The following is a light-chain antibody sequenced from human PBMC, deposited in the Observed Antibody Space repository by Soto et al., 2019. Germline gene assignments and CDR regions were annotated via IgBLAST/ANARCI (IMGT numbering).Light chain of an antibody. J-gene: IGKJ2*01. CDR3: QLFLGSTPQAMYT. CDR1: QSVSSSY. CDR2: GAS. V-gene: IGKV3-20*01. Sequence: ELVWTQSPGALYLSPGERASLSCRARQSVSSSYLAWSQQKRGQAPRLLIYGASSRATGISNRFSGSGAGADYTLTISRLEPEDFAVYYCQLFLGSTPQAMYTFDQGTTLEIK.